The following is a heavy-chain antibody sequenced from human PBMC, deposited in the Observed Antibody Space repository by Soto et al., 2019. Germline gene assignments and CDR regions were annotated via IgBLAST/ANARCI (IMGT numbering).Heavy chain of an antibody. J-gene: IGHJ4*02. D-gene: IGHD6-19*01. Sequence: SETLSLTCAVYGGSFSGYYWSWIRQPPGNGLEWIGEINHSGSTNYNPSLKSRVTISVDTSKNQFSLKLSSVTAADTAVYYCARGRQSSGWTDGEFDYWGQGTLVTVS. CDR3: ARGRQSSGWTDGEFDY. V-gene: IGHV4-34*01. CDR2: INHSGST. CDR1: GGSFSGYY.